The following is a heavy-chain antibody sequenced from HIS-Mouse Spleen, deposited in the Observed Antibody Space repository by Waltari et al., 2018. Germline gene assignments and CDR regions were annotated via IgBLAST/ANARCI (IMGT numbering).Heavy chain of an antibody. CDR1: GFSLSNARMG. CDR3: ARMGEWELRNQAFDI. J-gene: IGHJ3*02. D-gene: IGHD1-26*01. V-gene: IGHV2-26*01. Sequence: QVTLKESGPVLVKPTETLTLTCTVSGFSLSNARMGVSWIRQPPWKALEWLAHIFSNDAKSYSTYLKGRLTISKDTSKSQVVLTMTNMDPVDTATYYCARMGEWELRNQAFDIWGQGTMVTVSS. CDR2: IFSNDAK.